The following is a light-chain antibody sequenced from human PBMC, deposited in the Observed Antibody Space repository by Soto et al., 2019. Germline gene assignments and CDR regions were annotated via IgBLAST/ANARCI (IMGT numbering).Light chain of an antibody. J-gene: IGLJ2*01. CDR1: SSDVGGYDS. CDR3: ASYTSSTHVV. V-gene: IGLV2-14*01. CDR2: EVR. Sequence: QSALTQPASVSGSPGQTITISCSGTSSDVGGYDSVSWYQQHPGKAPKLIIFEVRYRPSGVSSRFSGSKSGNTASLTISGLQAEDEADDYCASYTSSTHVVFGGGTKLTVL.